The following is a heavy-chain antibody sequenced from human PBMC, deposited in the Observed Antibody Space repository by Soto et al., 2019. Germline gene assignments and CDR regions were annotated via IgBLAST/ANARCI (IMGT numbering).Heavy chain of an antibody. V-gene: IGHV4-39*01. CDR1: GGSISSSSSY. Sequence: SETLSLTCSVSGGSISSSSSYWVWIRQPPGKWLEWIGSLYYSGSTYYNPSLKSPVTISVDTSKNQFSLKLSSVTAADTAVYYCARLMMATSSYFDSWGQGTLVTVSS. CDR3: ARLMMATSSYFDS. CDR2: LYYSGST. J-gene: IGHJ4*02. D-gene: IGHD5-12*01.